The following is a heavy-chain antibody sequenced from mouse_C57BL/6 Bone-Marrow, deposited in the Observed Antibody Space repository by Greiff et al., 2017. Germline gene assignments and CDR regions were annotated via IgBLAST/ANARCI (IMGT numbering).Heavy chain of an antibody. J-gene: IGHJ4*01. V-gene: IGHV14-4*01. CDR2: IDPENGDT. Sequence: EVQLQQSGAELVRPGASVKLSCTASGFNIKDDYMHWVKQRPEQGLEWIGWIDPENGDTEYASKFQGKATITADTSSNTAYLQLSSLTSEDTAVYYCTTGGSTVVDYAMDYWGQGTSVTVSS. CDR1: GFNIKDDY. CDR3: TTGGSTVVDYAMDY. D-gene: IGHD1-1*01.